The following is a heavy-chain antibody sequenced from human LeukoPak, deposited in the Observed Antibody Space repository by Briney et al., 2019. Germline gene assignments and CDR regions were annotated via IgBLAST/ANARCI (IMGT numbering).Heavy chain of an antibody. V-gene: IGHV3-23*01. CDR3: AKRFWEQKGLGPFDI. CDR1: GFTFSSYA. J-gene: IGHJ3*02. D-gene: IGHD1-26*01. Sequence: GGSLRLSCAASGFTFSSYAMSWVRQAPGKGLEWVSAISGSGDTTYYADSVKGRFSISRDNSKNTLYLQMNSLRADDTAVYYCAKRFWEQKGLGPFDIWGQGTMVTVSS. CDR2: ISGSGDTT.